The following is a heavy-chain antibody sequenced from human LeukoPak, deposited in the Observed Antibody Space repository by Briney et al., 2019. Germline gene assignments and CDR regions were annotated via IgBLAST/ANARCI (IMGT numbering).Heavy chain of an antibody. CDR3: ARRLAGTEDY. CDR1: GGSISSSSYY. D-gene: IGHD6-13*01. CDR2: IYYSGST. J-gene: IGHJ4*02. Sequence: SETLSLTCTVSGGSISSSSYYWGWIRQPPGKGLEWIGSIYYSGSTYYNPSPKSRVTISVDTSKNQFSLKLSSVTAADTAVFYCARRLAGTEDYWGQGTLVTVSS. V-gene: IGHV4-39*01.